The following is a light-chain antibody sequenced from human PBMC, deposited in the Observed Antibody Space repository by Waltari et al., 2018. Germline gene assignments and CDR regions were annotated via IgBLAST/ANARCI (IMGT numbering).Light chain of an antibody. CDR2: SNN. CDR1: SPNLGSNT. Sequence: QSVLTQPPSASGTPGQRVTISCSGSSPNLGSNTVTWYQQLPGTAPKLLIYSNNQRPSGVPDRFSGSKSGTSASLAISGLQSEDEADYYCAAWDDSLNGDVVFGGGTKLTVL. J-gene: IGLJ2*01. CDR3: AAWDDSLNGDVV. V-gene: IGLV1-44*01.